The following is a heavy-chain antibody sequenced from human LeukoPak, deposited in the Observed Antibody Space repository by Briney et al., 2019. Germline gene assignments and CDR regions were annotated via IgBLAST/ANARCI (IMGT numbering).Heavy chain of an antibody. CDR2: ISSSSSYI. J-gene: IGHJ4*02. V-gene: IGHV3-21*01. CDR3: ARDRLESGYFDY. Sequence: GGSLRLSCAASGFTFSSYSMNWVRQAPGKGLEWVSSISSSSSYIYYADSVKGRFTISRDNAKNSVYLQMNSLRAEDTAVYYCARDRLESGYFDYWGQGTLVTVSS. D-gene: IGHD2/OR15-2a*01. CDR1: GFTFSSYS.